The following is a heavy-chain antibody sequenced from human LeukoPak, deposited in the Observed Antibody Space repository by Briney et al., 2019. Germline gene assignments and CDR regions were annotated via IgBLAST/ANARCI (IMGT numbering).Heavy chain of an antibody. Sequence: PGRSLRLSCAASGFTFSSYAMHWVRQAPGKGLEWVAVISYDGSNKYYADAVKGRITISRDNSNNTLYLQMNSLRAEDTAVYYCARAPRYYYGSGTPYYYMDVWGKGTTVTVSS. V-gene: IGHV3-30*04. CDR2: ISYDGSNK. CDR3: ARAPRYYYGSGTPYYYMDV. J-gene: IGHJ6*03. CDR1: GFTFSSYA. D-gene: IGHD3-10*01.